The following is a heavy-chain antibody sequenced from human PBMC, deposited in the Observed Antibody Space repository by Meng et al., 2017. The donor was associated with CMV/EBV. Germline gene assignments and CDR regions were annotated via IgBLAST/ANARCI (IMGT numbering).Heavy chain of an antibody. J-gene: IGHJ6*02. CDR1: GYTFTSYG. D-gene: IGHD1-26*01. CDR2: ISAYNGNT. V-gene: IGHV1-18*01. Sequence: ASVKVSCKASGYTFTSYGISWVRQAPGQGLEWMGWISAYNGNTNYAQKLQGRVTMTTDTSISTAYMELSRLRSDDTAVYYCARAEWELTRDYGMDVWGQGTTVTVSS. CDR3: ARAEWELTRDYGMDV.